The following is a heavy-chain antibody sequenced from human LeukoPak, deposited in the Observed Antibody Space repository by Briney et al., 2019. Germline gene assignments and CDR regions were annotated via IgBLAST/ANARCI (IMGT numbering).Heavy chain of an antibody. D-gene: IGHD3-16*01. CDR1: GFAFSNYA. CDR3: AKAVRSMVTGGGYFDS. J-gene: IGHJ4*02. V-gene: IGHV3-23*01. Sequence: PGGSLRRSCAASGFAFSNYAMSWVRQAPGKGLEWVSSLSGGGDSRYYADSVMGRFTISRGNSKNTLYLQMNSLRAEDTAVYYCAKAVRSMVTGGGYFDSWGQGTLVTVSS. CDR2: LSGGGDSR.